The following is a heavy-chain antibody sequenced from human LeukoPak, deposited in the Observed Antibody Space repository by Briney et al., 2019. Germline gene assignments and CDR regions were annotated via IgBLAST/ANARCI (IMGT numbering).Heavy chain of an antibody. CDR2: INPNSGGT. Sequence: GASVKVSCKASGYTFTGYYMHWVRQAPGQGLEWMGWINPNSGGTNYAQKFRGRVTMTRDTSISTAYMELSRLRSDDTAVYYCGPIFHGYSYGGYFDYWGQGTLVTVSS. V-gene: IGHV1-2*02. CDR3: GPIFHGYSYGGYFDY. D-gene: IGHD5-18*01. CDR1: GYTFTGYY. J-gene: IGHJ4*02.